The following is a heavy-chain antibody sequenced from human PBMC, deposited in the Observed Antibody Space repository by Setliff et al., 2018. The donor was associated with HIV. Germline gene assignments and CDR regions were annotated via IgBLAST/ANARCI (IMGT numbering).Heavy chain of an antibody. V-gene: IGHV2-5*01. CDR2: IYWNNDK. Sequence: SGPTLVNPTQTLTRTCTFSGFSLSTSGVGVGWIRQPPGKALEWLAVIYWNNDKYYSPSLKSRITITKDTSKNQVVLRMTNMDPVDTATYYCAHSPRRGYSYGSYYYYYYYVDVWGKGTTVTVSS. CDR1: GFSLSTSGVG. J-gene: IGHJ6*03. D-gene: IGHD5-18*01. CDR3: AHSPRRGYSYGSYYYYYYYVDV.